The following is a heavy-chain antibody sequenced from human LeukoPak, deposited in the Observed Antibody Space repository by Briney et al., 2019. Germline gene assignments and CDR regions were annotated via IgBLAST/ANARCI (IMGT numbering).Heavy chain of an antibody. Sequence: GGSLRPSCAASGFTFSDYYMSWIRQAPGKGLEWVSYISSSGSTIYYADSVKGRFTISRDSAKNSLYLQMSSLRAEDTAVYYCARMYYDILTGYYFDYWGQGTLVTVSS. CDR3: ARMYYDILTGYYFDY. CDR1: GFTFSDYY. D-gene: IGHD3-9*01. J-gene: IGHJ4*02. V-gene: IGHV3-11*01. CDR2: ISSSGSTI.